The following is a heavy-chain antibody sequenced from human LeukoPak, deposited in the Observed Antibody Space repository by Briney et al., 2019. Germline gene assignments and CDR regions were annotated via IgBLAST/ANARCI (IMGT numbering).Heavy chain of an antibody. J-gene: IGHJ4*02. CDR3: AKEKDLTTETFDY. V-gene: IGHV3-23*01. D-gene: IGHD4-17*01. CDR2: ISGSGGST. CDR1: RFTLGSYA. Sequence: PGGSLRLSCAASRFTLGSYAMSWVRQAPGKGLEWVSAISGSGGSTYYADSVKGRFTISRDNSKNTLYLQMNSLRAEDTAVYYCAKEKDLTTETFDYWGQGTLVTVSS.